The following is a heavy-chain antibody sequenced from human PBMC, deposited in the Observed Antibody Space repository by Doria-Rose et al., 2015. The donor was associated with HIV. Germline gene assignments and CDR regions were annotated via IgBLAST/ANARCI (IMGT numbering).Heavy chain of an antibody. CDR3: ARIKSSRWYHKYYFDF. J-gene: IGHJ4*02. CDR1: GGSLSSPGMG. Sequence: ESGPVLVKPTETLTLTCTVSGGSLSSPGMGVSWIRQHPGQALGWLANIFSDDERSYKTSLKSRLTTSRGTSKSQVVLTMTDMDPVDTATYYCARIKSSRWYHKYYFDFWGQGTLVIVSA. CDR2: IFSDDER. D-gene: IGHD6-13*01. V-gene: IGHV2-26*01.